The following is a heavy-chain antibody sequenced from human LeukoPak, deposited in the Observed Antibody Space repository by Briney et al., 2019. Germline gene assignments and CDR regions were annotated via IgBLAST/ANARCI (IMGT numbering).Heavy chain of an antibody. CDR3: AREGYCSGGSCDNWLDP. V-gene: IGHV4-30-2*01. J-gene: IGHJ5*02. Sequence: PSQTLSPTCAVAGGSISSGGYSWSWIRQPPGKGLEWIGYIDHSGSTYYNPSLKSRVTISVERSKNQFSLNLSSVTAADTSVYYCAREGYCSGGSCDNWLDPWGQGTLVSVSS. CDR2: IDHSGST. CDR1: GGSISSGGYS. D-gene: IGHD2-15*01.